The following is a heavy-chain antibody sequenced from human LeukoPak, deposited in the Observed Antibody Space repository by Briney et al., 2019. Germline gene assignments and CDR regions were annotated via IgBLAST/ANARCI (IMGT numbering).Heavy chain of an antibody. CDR1: GFTFSSYA. Sequence: GGSLRPSCAASGFTFSSYAMSWVRQAPGKGLEWVSAISGSGGSTYYADSVKGRFTISRDNSKNTLYLQMNSLRAEDTAVYYCAKTTDRDYYYYYGMDVWGQGTTVTVSS. J-gene: IGHJ6*02. CDR3: AKTTDRDYYYYYGMDV. CDR2: ISGSGGST. D-gene: IGHD3-10*01. V-gene: IGHV3-23*01.